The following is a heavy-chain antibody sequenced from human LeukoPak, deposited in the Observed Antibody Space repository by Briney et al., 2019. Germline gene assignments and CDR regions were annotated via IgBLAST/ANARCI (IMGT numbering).Heavy chain of an antibody. Sequence: GGSLRLSCAASGFSVSSNYMNWVRQAPGKGLEWVSVFYSAGSTYYADSVRGRFTISRDNAKNSLYLQMNSLRAEDTAVYYCARGLSNVGSKKGFGYWGQGTLVTVSS. V-gene: IGHV3-53*01. D-gene: IGHD2-15*01. J-gene: IGHJ4*02. CDR1: GFSVSSNY. CDR3: ARGLSNVGSKKGFGY. CDR2: FYSAGST.